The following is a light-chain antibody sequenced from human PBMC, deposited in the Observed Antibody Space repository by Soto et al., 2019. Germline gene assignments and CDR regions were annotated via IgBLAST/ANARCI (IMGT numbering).Light chain of an antibody. CDR2: FGS. J-gene: IGKJ1*01. Sequence: DLGITKPPPSLLVTPGEAPSIPSRPSQILLHSNGYNYLDWYLQRPGQSPQLLIYFGSNRASGVPDRFSGSGSGTDFTLKISRVEAEDVGVYYCMQYLRSPRTFGQGTKVDIK. CDR1: QILLHSNGYNY. V-gene: IGKV2-28*01. CDR3: MQYLRSPRT.